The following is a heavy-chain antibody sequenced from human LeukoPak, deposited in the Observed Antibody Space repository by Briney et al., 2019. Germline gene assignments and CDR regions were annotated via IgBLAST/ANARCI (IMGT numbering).Heavy chain of an antibody. CDR3: ARVRYYDSSGYYYFDY. CDR2: IYTSGST. CDR1: GGSISSYY. Sequence: SETLSLTCTVSGGSISSYYWSWIRQPAGKGLEWIGRIYTSGSTNHNPSLKSRVTISVDKSKNQFSLKLSSVTAADTAVYYCARVRYYDSSGYYYFDYWGQGTLVTVSS. D-gene: IGHD3-22*01. J-gene: IGHJ4*02. V-gene: IGHV4-4*07.